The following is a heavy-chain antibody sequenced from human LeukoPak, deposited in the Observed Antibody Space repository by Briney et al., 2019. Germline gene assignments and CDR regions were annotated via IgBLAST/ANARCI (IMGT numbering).Heavy chain of an antibody. Sequence: SETLSLTCAVYGGSFSGYYWSWIRQPPGKGLEWIGSVYYSGSTYYNPSLESRVTISVDTSKNQFSLRLSSVTAADTAVYYCAKEIKRVLGVPGAPLDWGQGTLVTVSS. V-gene: IGHV4-34*01. J-gene: IGHJ4*02. D-gene: IGHD2-8*02. CDR3: AKEIKRVLGVPGAPLD. CDR2: VYYSGST. CDR1: GGSFSGYY.